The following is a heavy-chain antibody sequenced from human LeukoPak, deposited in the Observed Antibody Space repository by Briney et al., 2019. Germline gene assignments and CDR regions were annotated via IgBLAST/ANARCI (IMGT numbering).Heavy chain of an antibody. CDR2: IYYSGST. J-gene: IGHJ4*02. D-gene: IGHD5-18*01. V-gene: IGHV4-59*12. CDR3: ARASDTAMVINY. CDR1: GGSISSYY. Sequence: NTSETLSLTCTVSGGSISSYYWSWIRQPPGKGLEWIGYIYYSGSTNYNPSLKSRVTISVDTSKNQFSPKLSSVTAADTAVYYCARASDTAMVINYWGQGTLVTVSS.